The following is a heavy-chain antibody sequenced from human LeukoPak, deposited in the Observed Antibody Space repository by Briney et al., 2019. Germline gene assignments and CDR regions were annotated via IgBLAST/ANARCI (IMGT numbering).Heavy chain of an antibody. CDR2: IRYGGNNK. D-gene: IGHD6-19*01. CDR1: GFAFSSYG. J-gene: IGHJ4*02. V-gene: IGHV3-30*02. CDR3: VKDPVASAVAGTNYFDY. Sequence: GGSLRLSCAASGFAFSSYGIHWVRQAPGKGLEWVAFIRYGGNNKYYADSVKGRLTISRDNSKNTLYLQMNSLRAEDTAVYYCVKDPVASAVAGTNYFDYWGQGTLVTVSS.